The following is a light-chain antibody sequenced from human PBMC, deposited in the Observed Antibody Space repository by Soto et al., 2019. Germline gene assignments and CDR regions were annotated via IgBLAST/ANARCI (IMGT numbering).Light chain of an antibody. J-gene: IGLJ2*01. CDR2: EVS. V-gene: IGLV2-14*01. CDR3: SSYTSSSTLL. CDR1: TSDVGGYHY. Sequence: QSVLTQPASVSGSPGQSITISCTGTTSDVGGYHYVSWYQQHPGKAPKLIIYEVSNRPSGVSNRFSGSKSVNTASLTISGLQAEDEADYYCSSYTSSSTLLFGGGTKLTVL.